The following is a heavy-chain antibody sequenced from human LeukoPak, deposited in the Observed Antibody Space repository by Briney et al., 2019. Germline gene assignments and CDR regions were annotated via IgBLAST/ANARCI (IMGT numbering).Heavy chain of an antibody. CDR1: GGSISSSSYY. V-gene: IGHV4-39*07. CDR3: ARGMVIYAPYFDY. J-gene: IGHJ4*02. Sequence: SETLSLTCTVSGGSISSSSYYWGWIRQPPGKGLEWIGEINHSGSTNYNPSLKSRVTISVDTSKNQFSLKLSSVTAADTAVYYCARGMVIYAPYFDYWGQGTLVTVSS. CDR2: INHSGST. D-gene: IGHD3-22*01.